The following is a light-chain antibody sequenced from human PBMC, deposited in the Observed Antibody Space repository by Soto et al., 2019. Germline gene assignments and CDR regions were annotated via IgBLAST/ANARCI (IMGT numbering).Light chain of an antibody. J-gene: IGKJ1*01. CDR2: WAS. V-gene: IGKV4-1*01. CDR1: QSVLYSSNNKNY. CDR3: QQYYSTPVT. Sequence: DIVMTQSPDSLAVSLGERATINCKSSQSVLYSSNNKNYLAWYQQKPGQPPKLLIYWASTRESGVPDRFSGSGSGTDFTLTISSLQAEDVAVYYCQQYYSTPVTFGQGTKVELK.